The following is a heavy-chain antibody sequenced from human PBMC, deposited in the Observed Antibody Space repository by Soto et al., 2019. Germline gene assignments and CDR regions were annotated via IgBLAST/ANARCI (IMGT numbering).Heavy chain of an antibody. CDR3: ARAQDFWSGLALDGMDV. V-gene: IGHV4-31*03. J-gene: IGHJ6*02. Sequence: TLSLHCTVSGGSLSSGGYYWSWIRQHPGKGLEWIGYIYYSGSTYYNPSLKSRVTISVDTSKNQFSLKLSSLTSADTAVYYCARAQDFWSGLALDGMDVWGQGTTGTVS. D-gene: IGHD3-3*01. CDR2: IYYSGST. CDR1: GGSLSSGGYY.